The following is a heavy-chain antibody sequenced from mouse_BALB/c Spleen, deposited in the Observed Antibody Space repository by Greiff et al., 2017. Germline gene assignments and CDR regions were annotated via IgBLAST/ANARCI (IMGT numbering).Heavy chain of an antibody. J-gene: IGHJ3*01. CDR1: GYSITSDYA. CDR2: ISYSGST. V-gene: IGHV3-2*02. Sequence: EVQLKESGPGLVKPSQSLSLTCTVTGYSITSDYAWNWIRQFPGNKLEWMGYISYSGSTSYNPSLKCRISITRDTSKNQFFLQLNSMTTEDRATYCCARSRAWFAYWGQGTLVTVSA. CDR3: ARSRAWFAY.